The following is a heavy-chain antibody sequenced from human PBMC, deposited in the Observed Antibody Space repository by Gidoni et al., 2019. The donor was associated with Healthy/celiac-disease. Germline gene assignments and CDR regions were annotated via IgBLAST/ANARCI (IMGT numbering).Heavy chain of an antibody. D-gene: IGHD6-13*01. V-gene: IGHV4-59*01. CDR3: ARVLGYSSRLVWFDP. Sequence: QVQLQESGPGLVQPSETLSLTCTVSRGSISSYYWSWIRQPQGTGLEWIGYIYYSGSTNYNPSLKSRVTISVDTSKNQFSLKLSSVTAADTAVYYCARVLGYSSRLVWFDPWGQGTLVTVSS. CDR2: IYYSGST. J-gene: IGHJ5*02. CDR1: RGSISSYY.